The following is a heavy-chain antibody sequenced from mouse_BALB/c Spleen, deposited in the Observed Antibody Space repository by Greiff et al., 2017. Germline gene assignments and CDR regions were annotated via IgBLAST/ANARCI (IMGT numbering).Heavy chain of an antibody. CDR2: ISYSGST. Sequence: EVKLQESGPGLVKPSQSLSLTCTVTGYSITSDYAWNWIRQFPGNKLEWMGYISYSGSTSYNPSLKSRISITRDTSKNQFFLQLNSVTTEDTATYYCARKKVYDYDYFDYWGQGTTLTVSS. CDR1: GYSITSDYA. D-gene: IGHD2-4*01. J-gene: IGHJ2*01. CDR3: ARKKVYDYDYFDY. V-gene: IGHV3-2*02.